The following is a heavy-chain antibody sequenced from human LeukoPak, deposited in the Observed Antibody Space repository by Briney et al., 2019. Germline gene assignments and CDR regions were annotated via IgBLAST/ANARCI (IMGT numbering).Heavy chain of an antibody. Sequence: SVKVSCKASGGTFSSYAISWVRQAPGQGLEWMGGIIPIFGTANYAQKFQGRVTITADESTSTAYMELSSLRSEDTAVYYCAKPTRFLEWLPLAYWGQGTLVTVSS. CDR1: GGTFSSYA. V-gene: IGHV1-69*13. CDR2: IIPIFGTA. CDR3: AKPTRFLEWLPLAY. D-gene: IGHD3-3*01. J-gene: IGHJ4*02.